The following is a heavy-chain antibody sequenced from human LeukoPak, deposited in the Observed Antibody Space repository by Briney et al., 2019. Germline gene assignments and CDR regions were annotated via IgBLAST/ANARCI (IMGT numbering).Heavy chain of an antibody. CDR3: ARRGGRSSSYFDY. V-gene: IGHV5-10-1*01. D-gene: IGHD6-13*01. Sequence: GESLKISCKGSGYSFTSYWISWVRQMPGKGLEWMGRIDPSDSYTNYSPSFQGHVTISADRSISTAYLQWSSLKASDTAMYYCARRGGRSSSYFDYWAREPWSPSPQ. CDR2: IDPSDSYT. CDR1: GYSFTSYW. J-gene: IGHJ4*02.